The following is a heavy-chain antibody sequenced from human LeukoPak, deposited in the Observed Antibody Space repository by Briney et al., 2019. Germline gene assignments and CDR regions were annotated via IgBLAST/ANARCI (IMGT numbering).Heavy chain of an antibody. CDR1: GGSFSGYY. CDR3: ARLWKDYSSVTWSRYYYYYMDV. CDR2: INHSGST. Sequence: SETLSLTCAVYGGSFSGYYWSWIRQPPGKGLEWIGEINHSGSTNYNPSLKSRVTISVDTSKNQFSLKLSSVTAADTAVYYCARLWKDYSSVTWSRYYYYYMDVWGKGTTVTISS. J-gene: IGHJ6*03. V-gene: IGHV4-34*01. D-gene: IGHD3-22*01.